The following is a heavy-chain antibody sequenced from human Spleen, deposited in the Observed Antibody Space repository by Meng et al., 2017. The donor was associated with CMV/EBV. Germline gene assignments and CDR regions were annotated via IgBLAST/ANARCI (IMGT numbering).Heavy chain of an antibody. CDR2: LNWNGDTK. J-gene: IGHJ4*02. Sequence: GGSLRLSCAASGFTFSSYSMNWVRQAPGKGLEWVSGLNWNGDTKGYADSVKGRFTISRDNAKNSLYLQMNSLRAEDTAVYYCARGDYDFWSGHATTKADYWGQGTLVTVSS. D-gene: IGHD3-3*01. CDR1: GFTFSSYS. CDR3: ARGDYDFWSGHATTKADY. V-gene: IGHV3-20*04.